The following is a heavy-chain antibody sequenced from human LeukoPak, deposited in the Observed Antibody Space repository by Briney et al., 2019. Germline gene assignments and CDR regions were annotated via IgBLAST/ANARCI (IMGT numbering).Heavy chain of an antibody. CDR3: ARHTGPMTATTHIDY. Sequence: SETLSLTCTVSGGSISSRSYYWGWVRQPPGRGLEWIGIIYYSGSTYYNPSLKSRVTIYVDTSENQFSLKLSSVTAADTAVYYCARHTGPMTATTHIDYWGQGTLVTVSS. CDR1: GGSISSRSYY. CDR2: IYYSGST. V-gene: IGHV4-39*01. J-gene: IGHJ4*02. D-gene: IGHD2-21*02.